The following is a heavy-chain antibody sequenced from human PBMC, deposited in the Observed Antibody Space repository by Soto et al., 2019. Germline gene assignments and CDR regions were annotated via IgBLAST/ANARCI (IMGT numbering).Heavy chain of an antibody. Sequence: SENLSLTRAVYGGSFSGYYWSWIPPPPGKGLEWIGEINHSGSTNYNPSLKSRVTISVDTSKNQFSLKLSSVTAADTAVYYCARGKKSGYSSGFNWFDPWGQGTLVTVSS. CDR3: ARGKKSGYSSGFNWFDP. J-gene: IGHJ5*02. CDR2: INHSGST. CDR1: GGSFSGYY. D-gene: IGHD6-19*01. V-gene: IGHV4-34*01.